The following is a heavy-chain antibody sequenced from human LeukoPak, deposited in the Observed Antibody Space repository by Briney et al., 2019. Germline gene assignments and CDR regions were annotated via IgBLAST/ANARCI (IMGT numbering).Heavy chain of an antibody. CDR1: GYTFTGYY. J-gene: IGHJ6*03. CDR2: INPNSGGT. CDR3: ARGNTDETTYYYYYMDV. D-gene: IGHD2/OR15-2a*01. Sequence: ASVKVSCKASGYTFTGYYIHWVRQAPGQGLEWMGWINPNSGGTNYAQKFQGRVTMTRDTSISTAYMELSRLRSDDTAVYYCARGNTDETTYYYYYMDVWGKGTTVTVSS. V-gene: IGHV1-2*02.